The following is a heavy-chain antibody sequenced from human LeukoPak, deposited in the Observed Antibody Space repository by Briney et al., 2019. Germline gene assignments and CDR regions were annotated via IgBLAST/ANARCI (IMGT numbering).Heavy chain of an antibody. CDR2: IKSKTDGGAI. Sequence: PGGSLRLSCAASGFSFTNAWMNWVRQAPGKGLEWVGRIKSKTDGGAIHYAAPVRGIFSISRDDSINTVYLQMDSLKADDTAVYYCLTRLRSTIGVDYWGQGTLVTVSS. CDR1: GFSFTNAW. D-gene: IGHD5/OR15-5a*01. CDR3: LTRLRSTIGVDY. J-gene: IGHJ4*01. V-gene: IGHV3-15*01.